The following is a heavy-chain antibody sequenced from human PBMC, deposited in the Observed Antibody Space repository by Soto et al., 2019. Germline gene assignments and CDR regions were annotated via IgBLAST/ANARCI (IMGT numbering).Heavy chain of an antibody. Sequence: GASVKVSCKASGYTFTSYYMHWVRQAPGQGLEWMGIIKPSGGSTSYAQKFQGRVTMTRDTSTSTVYMELSSLRSEDTAVYYCAREVIAAAGTRAYFQHWGQGTLVTVSS. CDR1: GYTFTSYY. CDR2: IKPSGGST. V-gene: IGHV1-46*01. J-gene: IGHJ1*01. D-gene: IGHD6-13*01. CDR3: AREVIAAAGTRAYFQH.